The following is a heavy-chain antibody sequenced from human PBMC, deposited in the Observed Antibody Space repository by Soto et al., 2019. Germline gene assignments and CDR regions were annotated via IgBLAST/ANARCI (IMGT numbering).Heavy chain of an antibody. D-gene: IGHD2-8*02. CDR1: GFSFSDNL. CDR3: AIDILSVGPRANDAFDV. CDR2: INPDNGNT. J-gene: IGHJ3*01. Sequence: QVQLVQSGAEVRKPGASVNISCRASGFSFSDNLINWVRQAPGQSLEWMGWINPDNGNTRHSQTSQGRVTISRHSSASIVYVEVSDLTSEDTAVYYCAIDILSVGPRANDAFDVWGQWTMVTVAS. V-gene: IGHV1-3*01.